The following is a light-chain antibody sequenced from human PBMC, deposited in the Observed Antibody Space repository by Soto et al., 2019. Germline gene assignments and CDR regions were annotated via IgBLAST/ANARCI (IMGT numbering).Light chain of an antibody. CDR1: QSVSSGY. CDR2: GAS. CDR3: QPYGSSPYT. J-gene: IGKJ2*01. V-gene: IGKV3-20*01. Sequence: EIVLTQSPGTLSLSPEERATLSCRASQSVSSGYLAWYQQKPGQAPRLLIYGASSRATGIPDRFSGSGSGTDFTLTISRLEPEDFAVYYCQPYGSSPYTFGQGTKLEIK.